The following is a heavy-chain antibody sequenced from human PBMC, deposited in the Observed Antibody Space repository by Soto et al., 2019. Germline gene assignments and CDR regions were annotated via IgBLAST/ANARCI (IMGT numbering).Heavy chain of an antibody. CDR3: AKVLNWNYGLDYTYYGMDV. CDR2: LSYDGSNK. CDR1: GFTFSDYG. J-gene: IGHJ6*02. D-gene: IGHD1-7*01. Sequence: PGGSLRLSCAASGFTFSDYGIHWVRQAPGKGLEWVAVLSYDGSNKNYADSVKGRFTISRDNPKNTLYLQMNSLGAEDTAVYYCAKVLNWNYGLDYTYYGMDVWGQGTAVTVSS. V-gene: IGHV3-30*18.